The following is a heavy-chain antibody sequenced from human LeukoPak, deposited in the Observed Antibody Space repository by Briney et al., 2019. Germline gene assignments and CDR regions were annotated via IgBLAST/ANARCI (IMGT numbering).Heavy chain of an antibody. D-gene: IGHD6-19*01. CDR3: ARDLSRSGQWQVIDY. CDR2: IIPILGIA. Sequence: VASVKVSCKASGGTFSSYAISWVRQAPGQGLEWMGRIIPILGIANYAQKFQGRVTITADKSTSTAYMELSILRSEDTAVYYCARDLSRSGQWQVIDYWGQGTLVTVSS. J-gene: IGHJ4*02. V-gene: IGHV1-69*04. CDR1: GGTFSSYA.